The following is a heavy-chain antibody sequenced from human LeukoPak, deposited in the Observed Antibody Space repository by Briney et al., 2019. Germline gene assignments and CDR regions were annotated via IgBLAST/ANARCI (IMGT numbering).Heavy chain of an antibody. CDR2: INPNSGGT. J-gene: IGHJ5*02. CDR1: GYTFTGYY. CDR3: ARGGPAYTYGSGSSLRYWFDP. D-gene: IGHD3-10*01. V-gene: IGHV1-2*02. Sequence: GESLKISGKGSGYTFTGYYMHWVRQAPGQGLEWMGWINPNSGGTNYAQKFQGRVTMTRDTSISTAYMELSRLRSDDTAVYYCARGGPAYTYGSGSSLRYWFDPWGQGTLVTVSS.